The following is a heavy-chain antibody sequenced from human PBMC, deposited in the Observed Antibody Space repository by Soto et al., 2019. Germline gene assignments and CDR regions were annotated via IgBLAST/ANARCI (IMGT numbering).Heavy chain of an antibody. CDR3: ARGGTPIDH. CDR2: ISAYNGNT. V-gene: IGHV1-18*01. J-gene: IGHJ4*02. CDR1: GYTFTNFG. D-gene: IGHD3-16*01. Sequence: QVQLVQSGAEVKKPGASVKVSCKASGYTFTNFGISWVRQAPGQGLEWMGWISAYNGNTNYAQNSQGRVTMTTDTSTSEAYMELRSRRTDDRAVYYCARGGTPIDHWGQGTLVTVSS.